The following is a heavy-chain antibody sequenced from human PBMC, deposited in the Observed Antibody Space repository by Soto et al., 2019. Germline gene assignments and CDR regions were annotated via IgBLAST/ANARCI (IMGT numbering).Heavy chain of an antibody. CDR3: ARSLTYYDFWRAPIPADYYYGLDG. CDR2: INPNSGGT. D-gene: IGHD3-3*01. V-gene: IGHV1-2*04. J-gene: IGHJ6*02. Sequence: ASVKVSCKASGYTFTGYYMHWVRQAPGQGLEWMGWINPNSGGTNYAQKFQGWVTMTRDTSISTAYMELSRLRSDDTAVYYCARSLTYYDFWRAPIPADYYYGLDGWGQGTTVTVAS. CDR1: GYTFTGYY.